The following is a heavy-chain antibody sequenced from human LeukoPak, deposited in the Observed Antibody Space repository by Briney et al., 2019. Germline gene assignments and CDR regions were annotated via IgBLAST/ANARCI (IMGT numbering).Heavy chain of an antibody. Sequence: GGSLRLSCAASGFTFSSYGMHWVRQAPGKGLEWVAVISCDGSNKYYADSVKVRFTISRDNSKNTLYLQMNSLRAEDTAVYYCAGGKYFDYWGQGTLVTVSS. CDR3: AGGKYFDY. V-gene: IGHV3-30*03. D-gene: IGHD1-26*01. CDR2: ISCDGSNK. J-gene: IGHJ4*02. CDR1: GFTFSSYG.